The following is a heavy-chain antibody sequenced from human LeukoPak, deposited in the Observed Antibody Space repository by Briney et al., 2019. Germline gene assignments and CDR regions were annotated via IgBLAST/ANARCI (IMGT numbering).Heavy chain of an antibody. CDR3: AIDEPNYAPYDFDY. Sequence: PGGSLRLSCAASRFTFTNAWMNWVSQAPGKGLEWVGRIKSKGDGETTDYAAPVKGRFTISRDDSNNMVYLQMNSLKIEDTAVYYCAIDEPNYAPYDFDYWGQGTLVTVSS. D-gene: IGHD4/OR15-4a*01. J-gene: IGHJ4*02. CDR2: IKSKGDGETT. V-gene: IGHV3-15*01. CDR1: RFTFTNAW.